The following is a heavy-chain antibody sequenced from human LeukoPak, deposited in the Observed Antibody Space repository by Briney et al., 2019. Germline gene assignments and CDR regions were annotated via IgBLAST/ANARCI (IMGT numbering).Heavy chain of an antibody. Sequence: ASVKVSCKASGGTFSSYAISWVRQAPGQGLEWMGGIIPTFGTANYAQKFQGRVTITADESTSTAYMELSSLRSEDTAVYYCARDLETNYYDSSGYIWGQGTLVTVSS. CDR2: IIPTFGTA. D-gene: IGHD3-22*01. V-gene: IGHV1-69*13. CDR1: GGTFSSYA. CDR3: ARDLETNYYDSSGYI. J-gene: IGHJ4*02.